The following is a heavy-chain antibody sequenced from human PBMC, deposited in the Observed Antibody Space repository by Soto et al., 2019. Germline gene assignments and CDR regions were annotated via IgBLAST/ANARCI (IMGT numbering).Heavy chain of an antibody. CDR1: GGSISSGGYS. V-gene: IGHV4-30-2*01. CDR2: IYHSGST. D-gene: IGHD5-12*01. CDR3: ARGVANYYYGMYV. J-gene: IGHJ6*02. Sequence: QLQLQESGSGLVKPSQTLSLTCAVSGGSISSGGYSWSWIRQPPGKGLEWIGYIYHSGSTYYNPSLKSRVTISVARSNNQFSLKLSSVTAADTAVYYCARGVANYYYGMYVWGQGTTVTVSS.